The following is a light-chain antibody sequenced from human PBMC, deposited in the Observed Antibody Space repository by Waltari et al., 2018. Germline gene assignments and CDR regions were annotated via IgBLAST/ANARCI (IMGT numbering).Light chain of an antibody. CDR3: QQYTTDQET. CDR2: KAS. J-gene: IGKJ1*01. Sequence: DIQMTQSPSTLSASVGDRVTMTCRASQRISTWLAWYQQKPGKAPDLLIYKASTRLDGVPPRFSASGSGTDDTLNNSSLQPDDVATYDGQQYTTDQETFGQGTKVEAK. CDR1: QRISTW. V-gene: IGKV1-5*03.